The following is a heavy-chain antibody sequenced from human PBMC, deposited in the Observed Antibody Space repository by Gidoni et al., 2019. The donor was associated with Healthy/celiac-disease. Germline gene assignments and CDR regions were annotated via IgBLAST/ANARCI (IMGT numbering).Heavy chain of an antibody. V-gene: IGHV3-23*04. D-gene: IGHD2-2*01. CDR1: GFPFSSYA. CDR2: ISGSGGST. J-gene: IGHJ6*03. CDR3: AKGYPAYYYYYMDV. Sequence: EVQLVESGGGLVQPGGSLRLPCAASGFPFSSYAMSWVRQAPGKGLEWVSAISGSGGSTYYADSVKGRFTISRDNSKNTLYLQMNSLRAEDTAVYYCAKGYPAYYYYYMDVWGKGTTVTVS.